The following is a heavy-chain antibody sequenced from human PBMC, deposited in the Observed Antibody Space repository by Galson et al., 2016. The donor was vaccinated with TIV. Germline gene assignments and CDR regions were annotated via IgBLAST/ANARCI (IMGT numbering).Heavy chain of an antibody. CDR2: IGGIGTSP. Sequence: SLRLSCAASGSTFSAYAVNWVRQAPGKGLEWVSGIGGIGTSPYYAGSVKGRFTISRDNSRNTLYLQMNSLRAEYTALYYCAKDAQWLPAAYFDYWCQGILVTVSS. CDR1: GSTFSAYA. CDR3: AKDAQWLPAAYFDY. J-gene: IGHJ4*02. V-gene: IGHV3-23*01. D-gene: IGHD6-19*01.